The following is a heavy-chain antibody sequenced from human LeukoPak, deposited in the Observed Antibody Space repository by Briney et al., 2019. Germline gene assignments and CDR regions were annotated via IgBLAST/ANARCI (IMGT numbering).Heavy chain of an antibody. V-gene: IGHV4-39*07. D-gene: IGHD3-22*01. CDR1: GGSLSSSSYY. CDR2: IYYSGST. Sequence: SETLSLTCTVSGGSLSSSSYYWGWLRQPPGRGLEWIGSIYYSGSTYYNPSLKSRVTISVDTSKNQFSLKLSSVTAADTAVYYCAREAYYYDSSGYYYPVRWFDPWGQGTLVTVSS. J-gene: IGHJ5*02. CDR3: AREAYYYDSSGYYYPVRWFDP.